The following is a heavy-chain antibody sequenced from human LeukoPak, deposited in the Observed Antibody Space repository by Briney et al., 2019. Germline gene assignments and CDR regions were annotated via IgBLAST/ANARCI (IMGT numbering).Heavy chain of an antibody. J-gene: IGHJ4*02. V-gene: IGHV5-10-1*01. CDR3: ARLPGYCTGGSCYFDY. CDR1: GYSFTSYW. CDR2: IDPSDSYT. Sequence: PGESLKISCKGSGYSFTSYWISWVRQMPGEGLEWMGRIDPSDSYTNYSPSFQGHVTISADKSISTAYLQWSSMKASDTAMYYCARLPGYCTGGSCYFDYWGQGTLVTVSS. D-gene: IGHD2-15*01.